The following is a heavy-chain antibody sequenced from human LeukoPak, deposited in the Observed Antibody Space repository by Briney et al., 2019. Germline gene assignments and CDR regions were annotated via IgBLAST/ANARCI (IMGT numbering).Heavy chain of an antibody. CDR3: SSDSSGYHYFDY. Sequence: SETLSLTCNVSGGSISSSSYYWGWLRQPPGKGLEWIGSIYYSGSTYYNPSLKSRVTISVDTSKSQLSLKVNSVTAADTAIYYCSSDSSGYHYFDYWGQGILVTVSS. D-gene: IGHD3-22*01. J-gene: IGHJ4*02. CDR2: IYYSGST. CDR1: GGSISSSSYY. V-gene: IGHV4-39*01.